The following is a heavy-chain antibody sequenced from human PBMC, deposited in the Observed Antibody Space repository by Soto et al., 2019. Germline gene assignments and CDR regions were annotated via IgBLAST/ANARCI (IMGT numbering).Heavy chain of an antibody. V-gene: IGHV1-2*02. J-gene: IGHJ4*02. Sequence: ASVKVSCKASGYTFTDYYLNWVRQAPGQGLEWMGWINPRSGGTNYAQKFQGRVTMTRDTSINTAYMDLSSLRSDDTAVYFCARAHHYDSWDNYFDYWGQGALVTVSS. CDR1: GYTFTDYY. D-gene: IGHD3-22*01. CDR2: INPRSGGT. CDR3: ARAHHYDSWDNYFDY.